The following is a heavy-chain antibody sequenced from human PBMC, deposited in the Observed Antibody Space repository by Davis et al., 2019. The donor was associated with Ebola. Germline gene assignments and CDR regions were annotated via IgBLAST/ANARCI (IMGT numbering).Heavy chain of an antibody. CDR1: GFTFSSYA. J-gene: IGHJ4*02. CDR2: ISYDGSNK. V-gene: IGHV3-30-3*01. D-gene: IGHD7-27*01. CDR3: AREYRTGELDY. Sequence: PGGSLRLSCAASGFTFSSYAMHWVRQAPGKGLEWVAVISYDGSNKYYADSVKGRFTISRDNSTNTLYLQMNSLRAEDTAVYYCAREYRTGELDYWGQGTLVTVSS.